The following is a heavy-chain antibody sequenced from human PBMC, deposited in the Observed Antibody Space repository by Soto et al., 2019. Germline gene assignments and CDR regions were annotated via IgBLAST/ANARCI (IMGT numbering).Heavy chain of an antibody. Sequence: QLQLQESGPGLVKPSETLSLTCTVSGGSISSSSYYWGWIRQPPGKRLEWIGSIYYSGSTYYNPSLKSRVPISVDTSKNQFSLKLSSVTAADTAVYYCASGILTGYRGYYYYGMDVWGQGTTVTVSS. CDR1: GGSISSSSYY. D-gene: IGHD3-9*01. V-gene: IGHV4-39*01. J-gene: IGHJ6*02. CDR3: ASGILTGYRGYYYYGMDV. CDR2: IYYSGST.